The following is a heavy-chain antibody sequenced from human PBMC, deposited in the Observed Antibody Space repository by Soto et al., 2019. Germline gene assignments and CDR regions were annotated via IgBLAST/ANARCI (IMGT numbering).Heavy chain of an antibody. CDR2: ISHRGTT. CDR1: GDSIISSNW. CDR3: ARDGHSSGWS. J-gene: IGHJ5*02. Sequence: SETLSLTCDVSGDSIISSNWWSWVRQPPGKGLEWIGEISHRGTTTYNPSLKSRVTISVDKSKNQFSLNLSSVTAADTAVYYCARDGHSSGWSWGQGTRVTVS. D-gene: IGHD6-19*01. V-gene: IGHV4-4*02.